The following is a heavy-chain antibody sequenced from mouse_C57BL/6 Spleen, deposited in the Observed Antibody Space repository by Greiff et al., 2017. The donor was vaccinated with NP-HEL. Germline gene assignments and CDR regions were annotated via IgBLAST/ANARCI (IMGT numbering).Heavy chain of an antibody. D-gene: IGHD1-1*01. CDR1: GYAFSSYW. Sequence: VQLQQSGAELVKPGASVKISCKASGYAFSSYWMNWVKQRPGKGLEWIGQIYPGDGDTNYNGKFKGKATLTADKSSSTAYMQLSSLTSEDSAVYFCARGDYGSSYNYFDVWGTGTTVTVSS. CDR3: ARGDYGSSYNYFDV. V-gene: IGHV1-80*01. J-gene: IGHJ1*03. CDR2: IYPGDGDT.